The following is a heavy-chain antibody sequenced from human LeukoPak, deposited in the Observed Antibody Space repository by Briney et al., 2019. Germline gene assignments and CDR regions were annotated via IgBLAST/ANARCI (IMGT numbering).Heavy chain of an antibody. CDR1: GYSISSGYY. Sequence: SETLSLTCTVSGYSISSGYYWGWIRQPPGKGLEWIGSIYHSGSTYYNPSLKSRVTISVDTSKNQFSLKLSSVTAADTAVYYCARDRGSSGWYMDYFDYWGQGTLVTVSS. J-gene: IGHJ4*02. CDR3: ARDRGSSGWYMDYFDY. V-gene: IGHV4-38-2*02. CDR2: IYHSGST. D-gene: IGHD6-19*01.